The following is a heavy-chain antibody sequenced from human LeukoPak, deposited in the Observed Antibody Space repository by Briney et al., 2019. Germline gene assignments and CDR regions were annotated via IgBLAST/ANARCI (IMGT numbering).Heavy chain of an antibody. CDR3: ARHEGWELLGRQESPFDY. CDR2: ISSSGTYI. D-gene: IGHD1-26*01. Sequence: GGSLRLSCAASGFTFSTSNMNWVRQAPGKGLEWVSSISSSGTYIYYVDSVKGRFTISRDNAKNSLYLQMNSLRAEDTAVYYCARHEGWELLGRQESPFDYWGQGTLVTVSS. V-gene: IGHV3-21*01. CDR1: GFTFSTSN. J-gene: IGHJ4*02.